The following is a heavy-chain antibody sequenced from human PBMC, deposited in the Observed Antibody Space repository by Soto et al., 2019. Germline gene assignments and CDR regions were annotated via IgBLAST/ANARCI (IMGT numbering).Heavy chain of an antibody. J-gene: IGHJ4*02. V-gene: IGHV3-7*03. CDR1: GFSFSSYW. CDR2: IKEDGSVK. CDR3: ASHQDYRHDY. Sequence: EVQLVESGGDLGQPGGSLRLSCAASGFSFSSYWMTWVRQAPGKGLEWVANIKEDGSVKYYADSVKGRFTISRDNAKDSLYLQMNSLRAEDTAVYYCASHQDYRHDYWGQGTLVTVSS. D-gene: IGHD4-17*01.